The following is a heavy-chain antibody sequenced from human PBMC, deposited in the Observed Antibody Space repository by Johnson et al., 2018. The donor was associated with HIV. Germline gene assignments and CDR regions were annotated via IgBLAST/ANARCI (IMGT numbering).Heavy chain of an antibody. V-gene: IGHV3-15*01. CDR3: STGDIVVVAGAMLRPLHDAFDI. CDR2: IKSESDGGTT. Sequence: MLLVESGGGLVQPGGSLRLSCAVSGFTFSSYVMTWVRQAPGKGLAWVGRIKSESDGGTTDYSTHVKGRFTISRDDSKNMLYLKMNSLKIEDKAVYYCSTGDIVVVAGAMLRPLHDAFDIWGQGTMVTVSS. D-gene: IGHD2-15*01. CDR1: GFTFSSYV. J-gene: IGHJ3*02.